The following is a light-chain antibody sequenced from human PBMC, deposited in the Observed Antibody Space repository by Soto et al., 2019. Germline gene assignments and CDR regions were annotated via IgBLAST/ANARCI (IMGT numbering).Light chain of an antibody. CDR1: SSNIGAGYD. CDR3: QSYDSSLSGVV. Sequence: QSVPTQPPSVSGAPGQRVTISCTGGSSNIGAGYDVHWYQQLPGTAPKLLIYGNSNRPSGVPDRFSGSKSGTSASLAITGLQAEDEADYYCQSYDSSLSGVVFGGGTQLTVL. V-gene: IGLV1-40*01. CDR2: GNS. J-gene: IGLJ2*01.